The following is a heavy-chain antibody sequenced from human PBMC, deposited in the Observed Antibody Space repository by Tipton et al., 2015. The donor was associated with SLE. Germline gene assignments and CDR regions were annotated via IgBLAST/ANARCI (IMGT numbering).Heavy chain of an antibody. V-gene: IGHV3-9*01. Sequence: SLRLSCAASGFTFDDYAMHWVRQAPGKGLEWVSGISWNSGSIGYADSVKGRFTISRDNAKNSLYLQMNSLRAEDTALYYCAKDIGYYYDDRYFQYWGQGTLVTVSS. J-gene: IGHJ1*01. CDR1: GFTFDDYA. CDR2: ISWNSGSI. D-gene: IGHD3-22*01. CDR3: AKDIGYYYDDRYFQY.